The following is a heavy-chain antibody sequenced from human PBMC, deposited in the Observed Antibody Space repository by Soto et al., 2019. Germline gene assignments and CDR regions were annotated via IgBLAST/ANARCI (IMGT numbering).Heavy chain of an antibody. V-gene: IGHV4-4*02. D-gene: IGHD3-16*01. CDR2: IYHSGTT. CDR1: GASIRGSKW. J-gene: IGHJ5*02. CDR3: ARDKANVGGYNQFDT. Sequence: SETLSLTCAVSGASIRGSKWWSWVRQPPGKGLEWIGDIYHSGTTNYNPSLKSRVTMSVDKSKNQFSLNLTSVTAADTAVYYCARDKANVGGYNQFDTWGPGTLVPVSS.